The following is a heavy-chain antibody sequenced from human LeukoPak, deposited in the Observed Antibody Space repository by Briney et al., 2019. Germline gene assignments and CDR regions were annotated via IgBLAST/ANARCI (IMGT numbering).Heavy chain of an antibody. Sequence: ASVKVSCKASGSNFISYYMHWVRQAPGQGLEWMGIINPSGGSTSYAQKFQDRVTMTRDTSTSTVYMELSKDTAVYYCAREDVVLVDAVRYYYYGMDVWGQGTTVTVSS. J-gene: IGHJ6*02. CDR1: GSNFISYY. V-gene: IGHV1-46*01. CDR2: INPSGGST. CDR3: AREDVVLVDAVRYYYYGMDV. D-gene: IGHD2-8*01.